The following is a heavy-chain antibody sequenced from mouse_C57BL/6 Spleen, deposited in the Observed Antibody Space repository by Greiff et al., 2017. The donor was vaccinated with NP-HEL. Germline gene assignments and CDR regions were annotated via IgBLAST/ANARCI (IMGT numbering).Heavy chain of an antibody. D-gene: IGHD2-3*01. CDR3: AREWGYDGYSSFAY. CDR2: IDPSDSYT. CDR1: GYTFTSYW. V-gene: IGHV1-69*01. J-gene: IGHJ3*01. Sequence: QVQLQQPGAELVMPGASVKLSCKASGYTFTSYWMHWVKQRPGQGLEWIGEIDPSDSYTNYNQKFKGKSTLTVDKSSSTAYMQLSSLTSEDSAVYYCAREWGYDGYSSFAYWGQGTLVTVSA.